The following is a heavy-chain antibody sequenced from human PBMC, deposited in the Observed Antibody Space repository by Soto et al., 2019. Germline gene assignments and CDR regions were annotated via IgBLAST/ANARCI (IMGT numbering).Heavy chain of an antibody. J-gene: IGHJ4*02. CDR2: LNPNGTFT. D-gene: IGHD3-10*01. V-gene: IGHV3-74*01. CDR3: ARGGTSTTYCGFFYN. CDR1: GFTFSGYW. Sequence: EVQLVESGGGLVQPGGSLRLSCAGSGFTFSGYWMHWVRQAPGKGPVWVSRLNPNGTFTTNADSVKGRFTISRDNAKNKVYLQMNSLRADDTAVYYCARGGTSTTYCGFFYNWGQGTLVTVSS.